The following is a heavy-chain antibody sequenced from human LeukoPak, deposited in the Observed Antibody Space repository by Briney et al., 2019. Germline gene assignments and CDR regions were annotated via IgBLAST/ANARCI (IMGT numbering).Heavy chain of an antibody. CDR1: GYTFTSYG. CDR2: INPNSGGT. CDR3: ASLSITMIVVVRELFDI. Sequence: GASVKVSCKASGYTFTSYGISWVRQAPRQGLEWMGWINPNSGGTNYAQKFQGRVTMTRDTSISTAYMELSRLRSDDTAVYYCASLSITMIVVVRELFDIWGQGTMVTVSS. V-gene: IGHV1-2*02. D-gene: IGHD3-22*01. J-gene: IGHJ3*02.